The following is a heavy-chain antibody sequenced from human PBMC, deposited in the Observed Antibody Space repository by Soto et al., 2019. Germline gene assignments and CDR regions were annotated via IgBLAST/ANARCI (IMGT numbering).Heavy chain of an antibody. Sequence: PSETLSLTCTVSGGSISSYYWSWIRQPPGKGLEWIGYIYYSGSTNYNPSLKSRVTISVDTSKNQFSLKLSSVTAADTAVYYCARHTSLYYCARDVGVAGRFDYWGQGTLVTVSS. V-gene: IGHV4-59*08. D-gene: IGHD6-19*01. J-gene: IGHJ4*02. CDR1: GGSISSYY. CDR2: IYYSGST. CDR3: ARHTSLYYCARDVGVAGRFDY.